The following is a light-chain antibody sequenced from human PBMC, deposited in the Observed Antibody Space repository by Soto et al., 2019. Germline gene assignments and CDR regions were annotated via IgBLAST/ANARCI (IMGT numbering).Light chain of an antibody. CDR2: GAS. J-gene: IGKJ4*01. V-gene: IGKV3-15*01. CDR1: QSVSSN. CDR3: QQYINWHLPLT. Sequence: EIVMTQSPATLSVSPGERATLSCRASQSVSSNLAWYQQKPGQPPRRLIYGASTRAPGIPARFSGCGSGTTFNLTIMRLQSEDLVVQYCQQYINWHLPLTFGGGTMVEIQ.